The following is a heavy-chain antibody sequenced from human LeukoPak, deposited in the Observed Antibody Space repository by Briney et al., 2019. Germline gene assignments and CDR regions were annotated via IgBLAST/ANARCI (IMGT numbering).Heavy chain of an antibody. CDR2: IYHSGST. CDR1: GYSISSGYY. Sequence: SETLSLTCTVSGYSISSGYYWGWIRQPPGEGLEWIGSIYHSGSTYYNPSLKSRVTISVDTSKNQFSLKLSSVTAADTAVYYCARVVKGQYCSGGSCYDAFDIWGQGTMVTVSS. J-gene: IGHJ3*02. CDR3: ARVVKGQYCSGGSCYDAFDI. V-gene: IGHV4-38-2*02. D-gene: IGHD2-15*01.